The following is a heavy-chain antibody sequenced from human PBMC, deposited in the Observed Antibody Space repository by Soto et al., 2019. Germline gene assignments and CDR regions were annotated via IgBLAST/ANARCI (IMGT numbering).Heavy chain of an antibody. V-gene: IGHV1-69*13. D-gene: IGHD3-22*01. CDR3: ARDGNYYDSSGLNYFDY. Sequence: GAPLNLSRKASGYTFTISYDISWVLKAHGQGLEWMGGIIPIFGTANYAQKFQGRVTITADESTSTAYMELSSLRSEDTAVYYCARDGNYYDSSGLNYFDYWGQGTLVTVSS. CDR1: GYTFTISYD. CDR2: IIPIFGTA. J-gene: IGHJ4*02.